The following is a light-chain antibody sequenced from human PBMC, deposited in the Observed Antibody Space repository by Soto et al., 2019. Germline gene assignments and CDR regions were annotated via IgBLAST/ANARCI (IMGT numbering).Light chain of an antibody. CDR2: DVS. J-gene: IGLJ2*01. CDR3: SSYAATNTVL. Sequence: QPASVSGSPGQSITISCTGTSSDIGAFNYVSWYQQHPGDAPKLLIFDVSDRPSGISVRFSASKSGNTASLTISGLQTEDEAHYFCSSYAATNTVLFGGGTKLTVL. V-gene: IGLV2-14*03. CDR1: SSDIGAFNY.